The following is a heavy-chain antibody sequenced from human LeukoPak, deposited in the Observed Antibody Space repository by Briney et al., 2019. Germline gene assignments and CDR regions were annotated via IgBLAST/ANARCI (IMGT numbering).Heavy chain of an antibody. CDR3: ARDLQGNSGSYLSGDFDY. J-gene: IGHJ4*02. CDR2: IIPIFGTA. Sequence: SVKVSCKASGGTFSSYAISWVRQAPGQGLEWMGGIIPIFGTANYAQKFQGRVTITADESTSTAYMELSSLRSEDTAVYYCARDLQGNSGSYLSGDFDYWGQGTLVTVSS. D-gene: IGHD1-26*01. CDR1: GGTFSSYA. V-gene: IGHV1-69*13.